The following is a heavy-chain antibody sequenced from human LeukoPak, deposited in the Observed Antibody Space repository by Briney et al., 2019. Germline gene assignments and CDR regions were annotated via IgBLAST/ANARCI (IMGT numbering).Heavy chain of an antibody. J-gene: IGHJ6*03. Sequence: SETLSLTCAVSGGSISSGGYSWSWIRQPPGKGLEWIGYIYYSGSTYYNPSLKSRVTISVDTSKNQFSLKLSSVTAADTAVYYCARDGGSYRGGCYYYYMDVWGKGTTVTVSS. CDR3: ARDGGSYRGGCYYYYMDV. D-gene: IGHD1-26*01. CDR1: GGSISSGGYS. V-gene: IGHV4-30-4*07. CDR2: IYYSGST.